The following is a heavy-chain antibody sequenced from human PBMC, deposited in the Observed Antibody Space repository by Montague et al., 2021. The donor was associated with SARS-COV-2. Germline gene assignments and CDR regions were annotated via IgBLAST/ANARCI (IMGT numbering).Heavy chain of an antibody. V-gene: IGHV4-39*07. CDR1: GDSISSSSYD. Sequence: SETLSLTCTVSGDSISSSSYDWGWIRRPPGKGLEWIGHISYHGNTNYKPYLKSRVTISIDTSRNQFSLKLTSVTAADTAVYYCARAVSVRRAVNWFDPWGQGTMVTVSS. CDR3: ARAVSVRRAVNWFDP. CDR2: ISYHGNT. D-gene: IGHD3-10*01. J-gene: IGHJ5*01.